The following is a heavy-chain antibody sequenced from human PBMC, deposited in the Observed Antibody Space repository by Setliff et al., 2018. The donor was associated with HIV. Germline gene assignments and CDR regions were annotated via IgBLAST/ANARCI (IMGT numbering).Heavy chain of an antibody. CDR2: INPYSGVT. Sequence: ASVKVSCKASGYTFTGYFLHWVRQAPGQGLEWMGWINPYSGVTKYAQKFQGRVTMTGDTSISTAYMELSRLRSDDTAVYYCAREGVVLAAIPERWFDPWGQGTLVTAPQ. D-gene: IGHD2-15*01. J-gene: IGHJ5*02. V-gene: IGHV1-2*02. CDR3: AREGVVLAAIPERWFDP. CDR1: GYTFTGYF.